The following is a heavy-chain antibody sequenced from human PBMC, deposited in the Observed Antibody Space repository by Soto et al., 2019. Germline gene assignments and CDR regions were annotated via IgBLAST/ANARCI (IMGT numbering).Heavy chain of an antibody. J-gene: IGHJ4*02. CDR2: IIPIFGTA. CDR3: ARDTNPYSISWYGFDY. Sequence: SVKVSCKASGGTFSSYAISWVRQAPGQGLEWMGGIIPIFGTANYAQKFQGRVTITADESTSTAYMELSSLRSEDTAVYYCARDTNPYSISWYGFDYWGQGTLVTVS. V-gene: IGHV1-69*13. D-gene: IGHD6-13*01. CDR1: GGTFSSYA.